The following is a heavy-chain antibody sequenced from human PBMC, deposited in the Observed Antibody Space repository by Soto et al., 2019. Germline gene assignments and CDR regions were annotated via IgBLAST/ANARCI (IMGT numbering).Heavy chain of an antibody. CDR1: GGSFSGYY. CDR3: ARGGPLLNYDILTGYPEATDY. V-gene: IGHV4-34*01. CDR2: INHSGST. J-gene: IGHJ4*02. D-gene: IGHD3-9*01. Sequence: SETLSLTCAVYGGSFSGYYWSWIRQPPGKGLEWIGEINHSGSTNYNPSLKSRVTISVDTSKNQFSLKLGSVTAADTAVYYCARGGPLLNYDILTGYPEATDYWGQGTLVTVSS.